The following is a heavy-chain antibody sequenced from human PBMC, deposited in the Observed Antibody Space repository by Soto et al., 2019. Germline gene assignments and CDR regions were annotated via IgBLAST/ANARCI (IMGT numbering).Heavy chain of an antibody. D-gene: IGHD2-15*01. CDR1: GFTFSSYG. CDR2: ISYDGSNK. V-gene: IGHV3-30*18. J-gene: IGHJ4*02. CDR3: AKGPGRAVGYCSGGSCHTGFVDY. Sequence: LRLSCAASGFTFSSYGMHWVRQAPGKGLEWVAVISYDGSNKYYADSVKGRFTISRDNSKNTLYLQMNSLRAEDTAVYYCAKGPGRAVGYCSGGSCHTGFVDYWGQGTLVTVSS.